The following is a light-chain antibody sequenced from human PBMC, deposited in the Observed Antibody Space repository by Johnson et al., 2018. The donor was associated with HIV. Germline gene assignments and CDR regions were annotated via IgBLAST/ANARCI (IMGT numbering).Light chain of an antibody. CDR3: GHWDSSLSAYV. CDR2: DNN. CDR1: SSNIGNNY. J-gene: IGLJ1*01. V-gene: IGLV1-51*01. Sequence: QSVQTQPPSMSAAPGEKVTISCSGSSSNIGNNYVSWYQQLPGTAPKLLIYDNNKRPSGIPDRFSGSKSGTSATLGITGLQTGDEADYYCGHWDSSLSAYVFGTGTKVTVL.